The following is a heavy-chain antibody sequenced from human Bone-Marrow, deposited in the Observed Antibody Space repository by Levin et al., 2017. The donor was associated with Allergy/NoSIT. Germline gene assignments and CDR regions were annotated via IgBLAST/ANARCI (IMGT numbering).Heavy chain of an antibody. CDR1: GLTVRDNY. Sequence: LSLPCAASGLTVRDNYMSWVRQAPGKGLEWVSLIYSGGPTYYTDSVKGRFTISRDNSKNTLYLQMNSLRAEDTGIYYCATTAPVYYYGMDVWGQGTTVTVSS. CDR2: IYSGGPT. D-gene: IGHD5-18*01. V-gene: IGHV3-53*01. CDR3: ATTAPVYYYGMDV. J-gene: IGHJ6*02.